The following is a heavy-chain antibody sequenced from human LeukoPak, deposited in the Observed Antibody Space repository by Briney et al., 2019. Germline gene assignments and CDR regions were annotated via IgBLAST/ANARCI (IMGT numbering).Heavy chain of an antibody. CDR2: ISAYNGNT. CDR3: AGTDPIAAAGNYYYYGMDV. Sequence: ASVKVSCKASGYTFTSYGISWVRQAPGQGLEWMGWISAYNGNTNYAQKLQGRVTMTTDTSTSTAYMELRSLRSDDTAVYYCAGTDPIAAAGNYYYYGMDVWGQGTTVTASS. CDR1: GYTFTSYG. V-gene: IGHV1-18*01. J-gene: IGHJ6*02. D-gene: IGHD6-13*01.